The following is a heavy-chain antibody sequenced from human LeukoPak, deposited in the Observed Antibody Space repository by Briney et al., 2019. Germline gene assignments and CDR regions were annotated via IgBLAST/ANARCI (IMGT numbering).Heavy chain of an antibody. V-gene: IGHV3-48*03. CDR2: ISSSGSII. CDR1: EFTFSSYE. D-gene: IGHD6-13*01. Sequence: PGKSLRLSCAASEFTFSSYEMNWVRQAPGKGLEWVSYISSSGSIIYYADSVKGRFTISRDNAKNSLYLQMNSLRAEDTAVYYCASSKPDLPAVGSHDAFDIWGQGTMVTVSS. CDR3: ASSKPDLPAVGSHDAFDI. J-gene: IGHJ3*02.